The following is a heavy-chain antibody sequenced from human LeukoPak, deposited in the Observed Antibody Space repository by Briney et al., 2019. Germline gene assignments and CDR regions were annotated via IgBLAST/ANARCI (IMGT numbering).Heavy chain of an antibody. D-gene: IGHD3-9*01. V-gene: IGHV1-18*01. CDR2: VSAYNGNT. J-gene: IGHJ6*02. CDR3: ARDYLGYDILTGTLYYYYGMDV. CDR1: RYTFTPYG. Sequence: ASVKVSYTPSRYTFTPYGISWVRQAPGQGLKGMGWVSAYNGNTNYAQKIQGRVTMTTDTSTSTAYLELSSLRSDDTAVYYCARDYLGYDILTGTLYYYYGMDVWGQGTTVTVSS.